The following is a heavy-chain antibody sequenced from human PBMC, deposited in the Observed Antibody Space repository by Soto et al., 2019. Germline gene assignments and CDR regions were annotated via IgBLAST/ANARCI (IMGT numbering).Heavy chain of an antibody. V-gene: IGHV1-18*01. J-gene: IGHJ6*03. D-gene: IGHD1-1*01. CDR3: ARGRNVPDWRYHYSYYFYMDF. Sequence: SVKVSCKASGYTFTSYGISWVRQAPGQGLEWMGWISAYNGNTNYAQKLQGRVTMTTDTSTSTAYMELRSLRSDDTAVYYCARGRNVPDWRYHYSYYFYMDFWGKGTTVTVS. CDR1: GYTFTSYG. CDR2: ISAYNGNT.